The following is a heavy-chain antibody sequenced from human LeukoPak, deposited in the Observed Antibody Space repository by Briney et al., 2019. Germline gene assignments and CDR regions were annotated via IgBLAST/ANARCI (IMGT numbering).Heavy chain of an antibody. CDR2: INPNNGYA. J-gene: IGHJ6*03. V-gene: IGHV1-2*02. CDR3: ARWRWEPPDEYYMDV. Sequence: ASVKVSFKSSGYSFTDYFMHWERQAPGQGLEWMGWINPNNGYANYAHKFQDRVTMTRDTYISTASMELRGLRSDDTAVYYCARWRWEPPDEYYMDVWGEGTTVTVTS. CDR1: GYSFTDYF. D-gene: IGHD1-26*01.